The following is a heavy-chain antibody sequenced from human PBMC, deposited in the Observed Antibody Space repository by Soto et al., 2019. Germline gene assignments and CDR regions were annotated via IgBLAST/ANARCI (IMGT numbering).Heavy chain of an antibody. D-gene: IGHD3-10*01. CDR1: GYTFTSYD. Sequence: ASVKVSCKASGYTFTSYDINLVRQATGQGLEWMGWMNPNSGNTGYAQKFQGRVTMTRNTSISTAYMELSSLRSEDTAVYYCARSLILWFGESNMDVWGQATTVTVSS. CDR2: MNPNSGNT. J-gene: IGHJ6*02. V-gene: IGHV1-8*01. CDR3: ARSLILWFGESNMDV.